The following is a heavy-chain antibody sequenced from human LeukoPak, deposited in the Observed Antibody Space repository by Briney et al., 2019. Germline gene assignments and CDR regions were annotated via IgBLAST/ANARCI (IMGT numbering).Heavy chain of an antibody. D-gene: IGHD6-13*01. V-gene: IGHV3-7*01. CDR3: ARPAGSSSWYEGYYFDY. CDR2: IKQDGSEK. J-gene: IGHJ4*02. Sequence: PGGSLRLSCAASGFTFSRYWMSWVRQAPGKGLEWVANIKQDGSEKYYVDSVKGRFTISRDNAKNSLYLQMNSLRAEDTAVYYCARPAGSSSWYEGYYFDYWGQGTLVTVSS. CDR1: GFTFSRYW.